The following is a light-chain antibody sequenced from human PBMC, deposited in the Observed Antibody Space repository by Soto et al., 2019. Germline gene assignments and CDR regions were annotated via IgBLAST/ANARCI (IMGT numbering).Light chain of an antibody. J-gene: IGLJ1*01. CDR3: SSYTSSSTGV. Sequence: QSALTNPASVTGFPGDSLTISCTETSSDVGGYNYVSWYQQHPGKAPKLMIYDVSNRPSGVSNRFSGSKSGNTASLTISGLQAEDEADYYCSSYTSSSTGVFGTGTKVTVL. V-gene: IGLV2-14*01. CDR2: DVS. CDR1: SSDVGGYNY.